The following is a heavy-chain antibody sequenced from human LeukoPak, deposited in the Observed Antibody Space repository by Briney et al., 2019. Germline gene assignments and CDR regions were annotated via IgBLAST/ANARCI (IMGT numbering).Heavy chain of an antibody. V-gene: IGHV3-23*01. Sequence: GGSLRLSCAASGFTFSSYAMSWVRQAPGKGLEWVSAISGSGGSTYYADSVKGRFTISRDNSKNTLYLQMNSLRAEDTAVYYCAKDQTYYYDSSGYYYVGAFDIWGQGTMVTVSS. D-gene: IGHD3-22*01. CDR2: ISGSGGST. CDR1: GFTFSSYA. J-gene: IGHJ3*02. CDR3: AKDQTYYYDSSGYYYVGAFDI.